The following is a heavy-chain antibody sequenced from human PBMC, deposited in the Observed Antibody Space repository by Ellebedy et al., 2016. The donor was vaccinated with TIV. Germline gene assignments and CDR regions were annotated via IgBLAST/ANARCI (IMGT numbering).Heavy chain of an antibody. Sequence: GESLKISXAASGFTFSSYWMHWVRQAPGKGLEWVSHITTTSSYINYADSVKGRFTISRDNAKNSLYLQMNSLRAEDTAVYYCARRITIFGVVRGGMDVWGQGTTVTVSS. CDR3: ARRITIFGVVRGGMDV. V-gene: IGHV3-21*05. J-gene: IGHJ6*02. CDR1: GFTFSSYW. D-gene: IGHD3-3*01. CDR2: ITTTSSYI.